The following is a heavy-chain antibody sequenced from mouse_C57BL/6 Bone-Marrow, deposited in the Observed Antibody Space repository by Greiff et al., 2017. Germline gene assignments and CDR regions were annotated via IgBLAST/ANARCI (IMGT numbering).Heavy chain of an antibody. Sequence: EVKVVESGGGLVQPKGSLKLSCAASGFSFNTYAMNWVRQAPGKGLEWVARIRSKSNNYATYYADSVKDRFTISRDDSESMLYLQMNNLKTEDTAMYYCVRQNDSRGGFAYWGQGTLVTVSA. CDR3: VRQNDSRGGFAY. J-gene: IGHJ3*01. CDR1: GFSFNTYA. D-gene: IGHD2-4*01. CDR2: IRSKSNNYAT. V-gene: IGHV10-1*01.